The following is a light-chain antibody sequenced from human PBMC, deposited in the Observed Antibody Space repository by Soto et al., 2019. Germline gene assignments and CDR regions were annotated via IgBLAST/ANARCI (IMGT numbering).Light chain of an antibody. Sequence: SYELTQPHSVSVSPGQTASITCSGDKLGDKYACWYQQKPGQSPVLVIYQDSKRPSGIPERFSGSNSGNTATLTISGTQAMDEADYYCQAWDSSSAVFGGVTKVTVL. CDR2: QDS. V-gene: IGLV3-1*01. CDR1: KLGDKY. CDR3: QAWDSSSAV. J-gene: IGLJ2*01.